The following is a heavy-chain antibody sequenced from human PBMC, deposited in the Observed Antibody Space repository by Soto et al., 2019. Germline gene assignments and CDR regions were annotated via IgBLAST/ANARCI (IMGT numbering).Heavy chain of an antibody. CDR3: ARGGGYDFRSSQAPPIDV. Sequence: SETLSLTCNVSGGSISDFYWSWIRQSPGKRLEWIGYLYYTGSTNYNPALKSRVTISLDTSKNQFFLKVRSVTAADTAVYYCARGGGYDFRSSQAPPIDVWGQGTTVTVSS. J-gene: IGHJ6*02. CDR2: LYYTGST. CDR1: GGSISDFY. D-gene: IGHD3-3*01. V-gene: IGHV4-59*01.